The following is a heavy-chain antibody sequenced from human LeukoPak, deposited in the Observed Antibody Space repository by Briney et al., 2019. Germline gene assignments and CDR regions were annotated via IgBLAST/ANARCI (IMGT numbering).Heavy chain of an antibody. CDR3: ARDLYSSSFSSSWYTMDY. J-gene: IGHJ4*02. D-gene: IGHD6-13*01. V-gene: IGHV3-74*01. CDR2: INSDGSST. Sequence: PGGSLRLSCAASGFTFSSYWMHWVRQAPGKGLVGVSRINSDGSSTSYADSVKGRFTISRDNAKNTLYLQMNSLRAEDTAVYYCARDLYSSSFSSSWYTMDYWGQGTPVTVSS. CDR1: GFTFSSYW.